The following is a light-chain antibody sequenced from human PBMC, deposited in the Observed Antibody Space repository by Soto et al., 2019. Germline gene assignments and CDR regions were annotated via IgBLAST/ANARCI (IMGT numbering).Light chain of an antibody. CDR1: QSVSSTS. Sequence: EIVLTQSPGTLSLSPGERATLSCRASQSVSSTSLAWYQQKPGQAPRLLIYRPPSRATGIPDRFSGSGSGTELTLTVSRLEPEDFGVYYCQQYDSSPLTFGGGTKVEIK. J-gene: IGKJ4*01. CDR2: RPP. CDR3: QQYDSSPLT. V-gene: IGKV3-20*01.